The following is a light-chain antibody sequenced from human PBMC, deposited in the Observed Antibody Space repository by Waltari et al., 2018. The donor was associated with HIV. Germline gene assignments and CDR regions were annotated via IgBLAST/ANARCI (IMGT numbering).Light chain of an antibody. J-gene: IGLJ3*02. CDR2: EVN. CDR1: RRDVGGYKY. Sequence: QSALPQPASVSGPPGPPIPRSSTATRRDVGGYKYVSWYQHTPGKAPKLMIYEVNNRPSGVSYRFSGSKSGNTASLTISGLRAEDEADYYCSSYTSTNTRVFGGGTKLTVL. CDR3: SSYTSTNTRV. V-gene: IGLV2-14*01.